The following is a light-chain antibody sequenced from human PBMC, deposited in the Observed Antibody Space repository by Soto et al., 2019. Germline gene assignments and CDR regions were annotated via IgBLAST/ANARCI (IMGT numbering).Light chain of an antibody. CDR2: GAS. Sequence: EIVMSQSPATLSVSPGERATLSCRASQSVRNNLAWYQQRPGQAPRLLMYGASTRPSGIPARFTGGGSGTDFTLTITSLQSEDFAVYYCQQYDSYMYAFGQWTKVEI. CDR3: QQYDSYMYA. V-gene: IGKV3-15*01. J-gene: IGKJ2*01. CDR1: QSVRNN.